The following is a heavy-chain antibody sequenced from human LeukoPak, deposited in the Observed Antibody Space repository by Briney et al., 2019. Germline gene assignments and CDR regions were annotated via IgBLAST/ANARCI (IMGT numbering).Heavy chain of an antibody. CDR1: GFTFSSYA. V-gene: IGHV3-23*01. Sequence: PGGSLRLSCAASGFTFSSYAMSWVRQAPGKGLEWVSTISASGGSTYYADSVKGRFTISRDNSKNTLDLQMNSLRAEDTAVYYCAKDLYYDILTGPLDYWGQGTLVTVSS. CDR2: ISASGGST. J-gene: IGHJ4*02. CDR3: AKDLYYDILTGPLDY. D-gene: IGHD3-9*01.